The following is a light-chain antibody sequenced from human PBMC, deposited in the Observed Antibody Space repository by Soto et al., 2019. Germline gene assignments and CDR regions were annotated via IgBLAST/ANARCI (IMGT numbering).Light chain of an antibody. CDR3: QQFGDLTFI. V-gene: IGKV1-33*01. CDR1: QDINNY. J-gene: IGKJ5*01. Sequence: DINMTQSPSSLSASFGDRVTITFQASQDINNYLNWYQQKPGQAPKLLIYDASGLEVGVPSRFSGSGSGTHFTLTISGLQPEDIATYYCQQFGDLTFIFGQGTRLEI. CDR2: DAS.